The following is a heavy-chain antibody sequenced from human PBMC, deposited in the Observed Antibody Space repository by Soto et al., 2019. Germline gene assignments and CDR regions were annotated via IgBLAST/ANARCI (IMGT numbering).Heavy chain of an antibody. J-gene: IGHJ4*02. V-gene: IGHV3-49*04. CDR3: TRGRDGYNPYYFLY. CDR1: GFTFGDYA. CDR2: IRNDIYDETT. D-gene: IGHD5-12*01. Sequence: EVQLVESGGGLVQPGRALRLSCTASGFTFGDYAINWVRQVPGKGLEGLGFIRNDIYDETTEYAASVKGRIIISRDDSKSMAYLQMDSLKTEDTGVYYCTRGRDGYNPYYFLYWGQGALVTVSS.